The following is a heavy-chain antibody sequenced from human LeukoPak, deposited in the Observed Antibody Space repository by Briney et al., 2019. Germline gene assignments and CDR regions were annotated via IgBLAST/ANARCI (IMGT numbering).Heavy chain of an antibody. V-gene: IGHV3-64*01. Sequence: GGSLRLSCAASGFTFSSYAMHWVRQAPGKGLEYVSAISSNGGSTYYANSVKGRFTISRDNSKNTLYLQMGSLRAEDMAVYYCAREPTYCSSTSCYPARYYFDYWGQGTLVTVFS. J-gene: IGHJ4*02. CDR3: AREPTYCSSTSCYPARYYFDY. D-gene: IGHD2-2*01. CDR1: GFTFSSYA. CDR2: ISSNGGST.